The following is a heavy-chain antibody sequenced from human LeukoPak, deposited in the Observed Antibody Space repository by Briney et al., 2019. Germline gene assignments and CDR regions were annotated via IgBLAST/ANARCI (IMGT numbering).Heavy chain of an antibody. D-gene: IGHD3-10*01. J-gene: IGHJ5*02. Sequence: GASVKVSCKASGYTFISYYMHWVRQAPGQGLEWMGIINPSGGSTSYAQKFQGRVTMTRDTSTSTVYMELSSLRSEDTAVYYCARAPKSGSGSLEGSWFDPWGQGTLVTVSS. CDR2: INPSGGST. CDR1: GYTFISYY. V-gene: IGHV1-46*01. CDR3: ARAPKSGSGSLEGSWFDP.